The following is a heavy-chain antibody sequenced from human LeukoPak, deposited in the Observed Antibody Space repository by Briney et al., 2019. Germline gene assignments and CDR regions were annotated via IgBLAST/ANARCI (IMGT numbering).Heavy chain of an antibody. J-gene: IGHJ4*02. CDR2: VSWDGGST. V-gene: IGHV3-43D*04. D-gene: IGHD5-18*01. CDR3: AKGGYSYGHEDYFDY. CDR1: GVTFDDDA. Sequence: PGGSLRLSCAASGVTFDDDAMTWVRHAPGKGLGWGSLVSWDGGSTYYADSVKGRFTISRDNSKNSLYLQMNSLRAEDTALYNCAKGGYSYGHEDYFDYWGQGTLVTVSS.